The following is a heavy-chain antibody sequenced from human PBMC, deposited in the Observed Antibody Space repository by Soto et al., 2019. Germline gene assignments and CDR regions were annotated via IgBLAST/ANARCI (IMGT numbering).Heavy chain of an antibody. CDR1: GFTFSSYA. V-gene: IGHV3-23*01. J-gene: IGHJ6*02. D-gene: IGHD2-2*01. CDR3: AKDSGYQLPDNYFYYGLDV. Sequence: EVQLLESGGGLVQPGGSLRLSCAASGFTFSSYAMSWVRQAPGKGLEWVSGISGDSARKMYADAVKGRFTISRDNSKNTLYLQMNSLRPEDTAVYYCAKDSGYQLPDNYFYYGLDVWGQGTTVTVSS. CDR2: ISGDSARK.